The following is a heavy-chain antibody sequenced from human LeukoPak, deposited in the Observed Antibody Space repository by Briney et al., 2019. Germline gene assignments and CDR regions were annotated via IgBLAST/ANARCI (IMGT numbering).Heavy chain of an antibody. J-gene: IGHJ5*02. CDR1: GDSINAYY. D-gene: IGHD6-13*01. CDR2: IYFSGTT. CDR3: ARRRAEGGSNGHYNWFDP. Sequence: KPSETLSLTCTVSGDSINAYYWGWIRQPPGKGLEWIGYIYFSGTTKYNPSLESRVTISVDTSKNQFSRKLSAVTAADTAVYYCARRRAEGGSNGHYNWFDPWGQGILVTVSS. V-gene: IGHV4-59*08.